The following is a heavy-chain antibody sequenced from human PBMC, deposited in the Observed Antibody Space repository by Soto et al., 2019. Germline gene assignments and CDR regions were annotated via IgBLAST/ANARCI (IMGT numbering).Heavy chain of an antibody. Sequence: SETLSLTCTVSGGSISSYYWSWIRQPPGKGLEWIGYIYYSGSTNYNPSLKSRVTISVDTSKNQFSLKLSSVTAADTAVYYCARTYSSGWYYFDYWGQGALVTVSS. J-gene: IGHJ4*02. D-gene: IGHD6-19*01. CDR2: IYYSGST. CDR3: ARTYSSGWYYFDY. CDR1: GGSISSYY. V-gene: IGHV4-59*01.